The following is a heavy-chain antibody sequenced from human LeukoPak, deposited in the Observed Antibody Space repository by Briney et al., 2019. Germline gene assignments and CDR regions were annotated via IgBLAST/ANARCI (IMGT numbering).Heavy chain of an antibody. V-gene: IGHV4-39*01. J-gene: IGHJ4*02. CDR1: GGSISSSSYY. Sequence: PSETLSLTCTVSGGSISSSSYYWGWIRQPPGKGLEWIGSIYYSGSTYYNPSLKSRVTISVDTSKNQFSLKLSSVTAADTAVNYCARLKVGSSWYYFDYWGQGTLVTVSS. CDR2: IYYSGST. D-gene: IGHD6-13*01. CDR3: ARLKVGSSWYYFDY.